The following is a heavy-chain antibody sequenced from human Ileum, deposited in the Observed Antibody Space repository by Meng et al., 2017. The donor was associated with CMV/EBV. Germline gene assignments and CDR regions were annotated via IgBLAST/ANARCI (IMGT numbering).Heavy chain of an antibody. CDR3: AKEVGVVPLRCYYCGMDV. CDR1: GFTFSSYG. J-gene: IGHJ6*02. D-gene: IGHD2-8*01. Sequence: GESLKISCAASGFTFSSYGMHWVRQAPGKGLEWVASIRYDGSNKYYADSVKGRFTISRDNSKNALYLQMNSLRAEDTAVYYCAKEVGVVPLRCYYCGMDVWGQGTTVTVSS. V-gene: IGHV3-30*02. CDR2: IRYDGSNK.